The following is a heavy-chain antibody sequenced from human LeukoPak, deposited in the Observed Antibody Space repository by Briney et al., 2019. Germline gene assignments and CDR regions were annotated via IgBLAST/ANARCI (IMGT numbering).Heavy chain of an antibody. J-gene: IGHJ5*02. Sequence: GSLRLSCVASGLTVSNHWMSWVRQAPGKGLEWVANIKQERGQEYYVDSVKDRFTISKDSAKNSLYLQMNSLRVEDTAMYYCASLDTAKQPLANHWGQGTLVTVSS. D-gene: IGHD5-18*01. CDR3: ASLDTAKQPLANH. CDR1: GLTVSNHW. V-gene: IGHV3-7*03. CDR2: IKQERGQE.